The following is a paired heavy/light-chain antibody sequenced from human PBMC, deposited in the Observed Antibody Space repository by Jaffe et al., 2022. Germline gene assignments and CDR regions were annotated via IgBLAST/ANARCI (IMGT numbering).Light chain of an antibody. CDR1: SGSIASNY. V-gene: IGLV6-57*01. CDR2: EDK. J-gene: IGLJ1*01. Sequence: NFMLTQSHSVSESPGKTVTISCTRSSGSIASNYVQWYQQRPGSSPTTVIYEDKQRSSGVPDRFSGSIDSSSNSASLTISGLKTEDEADYYCQSYDTSNQGVFGTGTKVTVL. CDR3: QSYDTSNQGV.
Heavy chain of an antibody. Sequence: QVQLVESGGGVVQPGGSLRLSCAASGFVFSSYGMHWVRQPPGKGLEWVAFIRYDGSNKYYADSVKGRFTISRDNSENTLYLQMNSLRTEDTAVYYCATLRYFDLNGFDPWGQGTLVTVSS. CDR3: ATLRYFDLNGFDP. J-gene: IGHJ5*02. V-gene: IGHV3-30*02. D-gene: IGHD3-9*01. CDR1: GFVFSSYG. CDR2: IRYDGSNK.